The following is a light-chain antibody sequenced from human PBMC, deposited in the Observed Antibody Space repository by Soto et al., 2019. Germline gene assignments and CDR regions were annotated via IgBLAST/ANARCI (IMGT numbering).Light chain of an antibody. CDR2: EGS. J-gene: IGLJ2*01. V-gene: IGLV2-23*01. CDR1: SSDVGSYNL. Sequence: QSALTQPASVSGSPGQSITISCTGTSSDVGSYNLVSLYQQYPGKAPKLMIHEGSKRPSGVSNRFSGSKSGNTASLTISGLQAEDEADSYCCSYSDTSTLVFGGGTKLTVL. CDR3: CSYSDTSTLV.